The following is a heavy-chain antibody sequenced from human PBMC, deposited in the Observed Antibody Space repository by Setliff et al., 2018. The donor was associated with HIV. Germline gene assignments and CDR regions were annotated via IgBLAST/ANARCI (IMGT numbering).Heavy chain of an antibody. D-gene: IGHD3-3*01. CDR2: IYYSGST. CDR3: AREDFWSGDQDYYYMDV. J-gene: IGHJ6*03. CDR1: GGSISSDSYY. V-gene: IGHV4-31*11. Sequence: PSETLSLTCDVSGGSISSDSYYWAWIRQPPGKGLEWIGYIYYSGSTYYNPSLKSRVTISVDTSKNQFSLKLSSVTAADTAVYYCAREDFWSGDQDYYYMDVWGKGTTVTVSS.